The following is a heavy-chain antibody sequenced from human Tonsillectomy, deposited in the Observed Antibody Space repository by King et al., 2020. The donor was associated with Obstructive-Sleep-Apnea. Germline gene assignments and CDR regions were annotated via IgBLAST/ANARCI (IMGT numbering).Heavy chain of an antibody. CDR1: GFTFDDYA. D-gene: IGHD6-19*01. J-gene: IGHJ4*02. CDR2: ISWNSGSI. V-gene: IGHV3-9*01. CDR3: AKDLKSGWYSPQDY. Sequence: VQLVESGGGLVQPGRSLRLSCAASGFTFDDYAMHWVRQPPGKGLEWVSGISWNSGSIGYADSVKGRFTISRDNAKNSLYLQMNSLRAEDTALYYCAKDLKSGWYSPQDYWGQGTLVTVSS.